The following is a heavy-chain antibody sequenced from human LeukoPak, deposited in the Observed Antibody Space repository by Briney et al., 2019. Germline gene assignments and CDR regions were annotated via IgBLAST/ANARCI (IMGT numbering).Heavy chain of an antibody. CDR3: ARGREWSTSSYPN. CDR2: ISAYNGNT. D-gene: IGHD2-2*01. V-gene: IGHV1-18*01. J-gene: IGHJ4*02. CDR1: GYTFTSYS. Sequence: EASVKVSCKPSGYTFTSYSISWVRQAPGQGLEWMGWISAYNGNTDSAQKLQGRFTMTTDTSTSTAYMELRSLRSDDTAVYYCARGREWSTSSYPNWGQGSLVTVSS.